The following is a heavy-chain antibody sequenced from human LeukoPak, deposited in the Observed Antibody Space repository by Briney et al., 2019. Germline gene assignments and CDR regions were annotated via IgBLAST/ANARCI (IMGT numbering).Heavy chain of an antibody. Sequence: SVKVSCKTSGDTFTSYPISWVRQAPGQGLEWVGGVVPLIGKTNYAQRIQGRVTITAEESPRTAHMELSGARFDDTAVYYCARDEERGVRPGRFHYWGQGTLVTVSS. CDR2: VVPLIGKT. D-gene: IGHD3-10*01. CDR1: GDTFTSYP. CDR3: ARDEERGVRPGRFHY. V-gene: IGHV1-69*13. J-gene: IGHJ3*01.